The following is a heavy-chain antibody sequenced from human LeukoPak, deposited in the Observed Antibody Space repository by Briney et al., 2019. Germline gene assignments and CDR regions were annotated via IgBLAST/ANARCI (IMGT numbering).Heavy chain of an antibody. CDR1: GYTSTSYN. CDR3: ARTRDDYTHADY. D-gene: IGHD5-24*01. CDR2: INPSGGST. Sequence: ASVKVSCKASGYTSTSYNMHWVRQAPGQGLEWMGIINPSGGSTSYAQKFQGRVTMTRDTSTSTVYMELSSLRSEDTAVYYCARTRDDYTHADYWGQGTLVTVSS. V-gene: IGHV1-46*01. J-gene: IGHJ4*02.